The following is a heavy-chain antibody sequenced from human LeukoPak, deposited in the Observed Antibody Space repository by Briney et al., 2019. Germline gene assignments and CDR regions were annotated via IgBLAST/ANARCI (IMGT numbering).Heavy chain of an antibody. CDR3: ARTCSGGSCQTLDAFDI. CDR2: IYYSGST. V-gene: IGHV4-59*06. Sequence: PSETLSLTCSVSGDSISSYYWSWIRQHPGKGLEWIGYIYYSGSTYYNPSLKSRVTISVDTSKNQFSLKLSSVTAADTAVYYCARTCSGGSCQTLDAFDIWGQGTMVTVSS. J-gene: IGHJ3*02. CDR1: GDSISSYY. D-gene: IGHD2-15*01.